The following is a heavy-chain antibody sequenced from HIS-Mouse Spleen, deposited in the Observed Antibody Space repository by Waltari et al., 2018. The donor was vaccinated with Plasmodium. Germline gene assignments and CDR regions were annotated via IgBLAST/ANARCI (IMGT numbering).Heavy chain of an antibody. D-gene: IGHD6-6*01. CDR1: GFTFSRNS. Sequence: EVQLVESGGGLIQPGGSLRLSCAASGFTFSRNSMSWVRQAPGKGLEWVSVIYSGGSTYYADSVKGRFTISRDNSKNTLYLQMNSLRAEDTAVYYCARGMKSSSSAFDIWGQGTMVTVSS. CDR2: IYSGGST. J-gene: IGHJ3*02. V-gene: IGHV3-53*01. CDR3: ARGMKSSSSAFDI.